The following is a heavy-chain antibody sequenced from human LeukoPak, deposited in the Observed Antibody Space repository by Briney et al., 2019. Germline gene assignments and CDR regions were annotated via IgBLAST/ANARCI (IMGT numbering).Heavy chain of an antibody. CDR2: ISAYNGNT. CDR3: SRGAGIAAREGDY. CDR1: GYTFTSYG. V-gene: IGHV1-18*01. Sequence: ASVKVSCKASGYTFTSYGISWVRQAPGQGLEWMGWISAYNGNTNYAQKVQVRVTITTDTSTSTTSMELRIHRHDATAMSYCSRGAGIAAREGDYWGQGTLVTASS. D-gene: IGHD6-6*01. J-gene: IGHJ4*02.